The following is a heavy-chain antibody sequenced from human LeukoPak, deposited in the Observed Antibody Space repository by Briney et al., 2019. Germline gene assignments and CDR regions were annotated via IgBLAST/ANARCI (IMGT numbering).Heavy chain of an antibody. Sequence: SETLSLTCIVSGGSFGSSYWSWIRQPPGKGLEWIAYIYSNGNTNSNPSLKSRVTIAVDTSQSQFSLKLSSVAAADTAVYYCARRLTQYDCFDPWGQGILVTVSS. V-gene: IGHV4-59*01. CDR2: IYSNGNT. J-gene: IGHJ5*02. CDR1: GGSFGSSY. CDR3: ARRLTQYDCFDP. D-gene: IGHD2-2*01.